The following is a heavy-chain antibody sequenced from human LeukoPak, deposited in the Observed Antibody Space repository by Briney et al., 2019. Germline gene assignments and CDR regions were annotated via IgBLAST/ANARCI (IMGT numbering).Heavy chain of an antibody. D-gene: IGHD3-9*01. CDR3: AKGLTNLGDD. V-gene: IGHV3-23*01. CDR2: ISGSGGIT. J-gene: IGHJ4*02. CDR1: GFIFSTYA. Sequence: GGSLRLSCAVSGFIFSTYAMSWVRQAPGKGLEWVSTISGSGGITYYADSVKGRFTISRDNSKNTLYLQMNSLRPEDTAVYYCAKGLTNLGDDWGQGTLVTVSS.